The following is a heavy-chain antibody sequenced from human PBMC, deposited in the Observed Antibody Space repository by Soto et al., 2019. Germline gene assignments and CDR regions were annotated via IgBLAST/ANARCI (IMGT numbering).Heavy chain of an antibody. CDR2: ISGSSTYT. V-gene: IGHV3-11*05. J-gene: IGHJ4*02. CDR1: GFTFSDYY. Sequence: QVQLVESGGGLVKPGGSLRLSCAASGFTFSDYYMTWIRQAPGKGLEWVSYISGSSTYTNYADSVRGRFTISRDNAKNSVYLQMNSLRAEDTAVYYCAMRIQPPDYWGQGTLVTVSS. CDR3: AMRIQPPDY. D-gene: IGHD5-18*01.